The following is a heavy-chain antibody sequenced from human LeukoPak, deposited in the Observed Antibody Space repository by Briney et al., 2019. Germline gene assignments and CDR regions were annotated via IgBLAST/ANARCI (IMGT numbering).Heavy chain of an antibody. CDR3: ARSNTAMDDAFDI. CDR1: GGSISSGGYS. D-gene: IGHD5-18*01. CDR2: IYYSGST. Sequence: SETLSLTCAVSGGSISSGGYSWSWIRQPPGKGLEWIGYIYYSGSTHYNPSLKSRVTISVDTSKSQFSLKLSSVTAADTAVYYCARSNTAMDDAFDIWGQGTMVTVSS. V-gene: IGHV4-61*08. J-gene: IGHJ3*02.